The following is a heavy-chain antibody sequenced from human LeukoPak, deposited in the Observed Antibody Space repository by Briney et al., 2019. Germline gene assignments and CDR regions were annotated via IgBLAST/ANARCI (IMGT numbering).Heavy chain of an antibody. J-gene: IGHJ4*02. V-gene: IGHV4-39*01. CDR1: GGSISSSSYY. CDR3: ARRLAAAGINGFDY. Sequence: SETLSLTCTVSGGSISSSSYYWGWIRQPPGKGLEWIGSIYYSGSTYYNPSLKSRVTISVDTSKNQFSLKLSSVTAADTAVYYCARRLAAAGINGFDYWGQGTLVTVSS. D-gene: IGHD6-13*01. CDR2: IYYSGST.